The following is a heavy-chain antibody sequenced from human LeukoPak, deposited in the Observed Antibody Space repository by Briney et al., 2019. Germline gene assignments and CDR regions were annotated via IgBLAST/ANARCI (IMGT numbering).Heavy chain of an antibody. D-gene: IGHD6-13*01. CDR1: GYTFTNYY. V-gene: IGHV1-46*01. J-gene: IGHJ5*02. CDR2: INPSGGST. Sequence: ASVKVSCKASGYTFTNYYMHWVRQAPGQGLEWMGIINPSGGSTSYAQKFQGRVTMTGDTSTSTVYMELSSLRSEDTAVYYCARDSSGIAAAGKGRWFDPWGQGTLVTVSS. CDR3: ARDSSGIAAAGKGRWFDP.